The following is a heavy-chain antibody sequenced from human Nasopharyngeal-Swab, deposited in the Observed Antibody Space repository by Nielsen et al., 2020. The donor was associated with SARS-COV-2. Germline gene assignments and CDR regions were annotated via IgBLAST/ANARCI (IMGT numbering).Heavy chain of an antibody. CDR1: GGSFSGYY. CDR2: IYYSGST. D-gene: IGHD3-3*01. V-gene: IGHV4-34*01. J-gene: IGHJ4*02. CDR3: ASSHLGGYFWSGYYPFDY. Sequence: SETLSLTCAVYGGSFSGYYWSWIRQPPGKGLEWIGSIYYSGSTYYNPSLKSRVTISVDTSKNQFSLKLSSVTAADTAVYYCASSHLGGYFWSGYYPFDYWGQGTLVTVSS.